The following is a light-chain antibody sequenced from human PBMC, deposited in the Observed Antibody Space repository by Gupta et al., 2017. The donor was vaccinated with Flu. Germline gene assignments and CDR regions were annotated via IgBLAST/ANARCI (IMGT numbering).Light chain of an antibody. Sequence: EIVITQSPATLSVSPGERATLSCRASQSVSSNLAWYQQKPGQAPRLLIYGASTRATGIPARFSGSGSGTEFTLTISRLQSEDFAVYYCQQYNNWSPFTFGGGTKVEIK. CDR2: GAS. CDR1: QSVSSN. CDR3: QQYNNWSPFT. V-gene: IGKV3-15*01. J-gene: IGKJ4*01.